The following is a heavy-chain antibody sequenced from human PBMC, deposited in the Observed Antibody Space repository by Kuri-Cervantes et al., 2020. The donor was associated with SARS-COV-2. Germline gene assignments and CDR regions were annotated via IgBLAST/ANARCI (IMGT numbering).Heavy chain of an antibody. CDR1: GFTFSSYG. V-gene: IGHV3-30*18. J-gene: IGHJ4*02. D-gene: IGHD3-9*01. CDR3: AKDEYDVLTGYLFNY. CDR2: ISYDDTKT. Sequence: GESLKISCAASGFTFSSYGMHWVRQAPGKGLEWVAVISYDDTKTYYGDSVKGRFTISRDNSKNTLYLQMNSLRAEDTAVYYCAKDEYDVLTGYLFNYWGQGTLVTVSS.